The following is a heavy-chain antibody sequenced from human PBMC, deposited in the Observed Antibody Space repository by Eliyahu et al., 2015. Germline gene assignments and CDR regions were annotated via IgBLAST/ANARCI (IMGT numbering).Heavy chain of an antibody. D-gene: IGHD4-17*01. J-gene: IGHJ4*02. CDR1: GGPINNYY. CDR3: AKYGDYLK. CDR2: ISYSGSA. V-gene: IGHV4-59*01. Sequence: QVQLQESGPGLVKPSETLSLTCSVSGGPINNYYWSWIRQPPGKGLEWIGFISYSGSADYNPSLRSRVTISIDTSKNQFSLELRSVTAADTAIYYCAKYGDYLKWGQGILITVSS.